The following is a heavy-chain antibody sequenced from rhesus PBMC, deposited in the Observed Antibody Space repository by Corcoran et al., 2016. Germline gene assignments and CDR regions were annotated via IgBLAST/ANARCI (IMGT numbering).Heavy chain of an antibody. D-gene: IGHD2-21*01. CDR1: GGSISDSYR. Sequence: QVQLQESGPGVVKPSETLSLTCAVSGGSISDSYRWSWIRQPPGKGLKWIGYIYGSSTSTNYNPSLNSRVTISIDPSKNQFSLKLSSVTAADTAVYYCASGYCTGSGCYGGFDVWGPGVLVTVSS. CDR3: ASGYCTGSGCYGGFDV. CDR2: IYGSSTST. V-gene: IGHV4S10*01. J-gene: IGHJ5-1*01.